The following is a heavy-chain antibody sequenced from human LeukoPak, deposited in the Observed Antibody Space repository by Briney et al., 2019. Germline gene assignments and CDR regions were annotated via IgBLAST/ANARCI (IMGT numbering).Heavy chain of an antibody. J-gene: IGHJ4*02. D-gene: IGHD3-10*01. Sequence: GGSLRLSCAASGFTFSDYYMFWIRQAPRKGLEWISYISSSGSTMYYADSMKGRFTISRDNAKNSLYLQMNSLRAEDTAVYYCARDALGSYDYWGQGTLVTVSS. V-gene: IGHV3-11*01. CDR1: GFTFSDYY. CDR2: ISSSGSTM. CDR3: ARDALGSYDY.